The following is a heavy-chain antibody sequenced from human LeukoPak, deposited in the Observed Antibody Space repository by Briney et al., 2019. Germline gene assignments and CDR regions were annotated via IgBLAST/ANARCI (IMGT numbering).Heavy chain of an antibody. CDR1: VYTFTSYD. CDR3: ARAGLYYYDSSGYSYDGMDV. Sequence: ASVKVSCMASVYTFTSYDINWVGQATGQGREGVGWMNPNSGNTGYAQKFQGRVTMTRNTSISTAYLDLSSLRSKGTAVYYFARAGLYYYDSSGYSYDGMDVWGQGTTVTVSS. D-gene: IGHD3-22*01. V-gene: IGHV1-8*01. J-gene: IGHJ6*02. CDR2: MNPNSGNT.